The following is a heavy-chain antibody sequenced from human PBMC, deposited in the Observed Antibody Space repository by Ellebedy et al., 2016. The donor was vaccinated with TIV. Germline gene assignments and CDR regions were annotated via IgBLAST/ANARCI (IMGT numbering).Heavy chain of an antibody. CDR3: ARDRVHYAHFDY. V-gene: IGHV3-30-3*01. CDR1: GFTFSSYA. CDR2: ISYDGSNK. J-gene: IGHJ4*02. D-gene: IGHD4-17*01. Sequence: GGSLSLSXAASGFTFSSYAMHWVRQAPGKGLEWVAVISYDGSNKYYADSVKGRFTISRDNSKNTLYLQMNSLRAEDTAVYYCARDRVHYAHFDYWGQGTLVTVSS.